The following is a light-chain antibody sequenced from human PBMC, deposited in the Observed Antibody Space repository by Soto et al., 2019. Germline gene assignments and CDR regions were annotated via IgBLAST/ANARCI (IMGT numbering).Light chain of an antibody. V-gene: IGLV2-14*03. J-gene: IGLJ2*01. CDR3: CSDTTTSTFV. Sequence: QSALTQPASVSGAPGQSITISCTGTSSDIGAYDYVSWYQQHPGKAPKLMIYEVFRRPSGISDRFSGSKSGNTASLTISGLQAEDEADYYCCSDTTTSTFVFGRGTKVTVL. CDR1: SSDIGAYDY. CDR2: EVF.